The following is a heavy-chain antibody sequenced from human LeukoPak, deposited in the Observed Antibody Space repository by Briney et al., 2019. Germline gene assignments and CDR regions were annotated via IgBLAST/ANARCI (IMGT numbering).Heavy chain of an antibody. Sequence: GGSLRLSCAASGFTFGSYAMNWVRQAPGKGLEWVAVISSDGSNKFYVDSVKGRFTISRDNPKNTLYLQMNSLRAEDTAVYYCAKDLNYDFWSGLGNWGQGTLVTVSS. CDR2: ISSDGSNK. V-gene: IGHV3-30*18. D-gene: IGHD3-3*01. CDR1: GFTFGSYA. CDR3: AKDLNYDFWSGLGN. J-gene: IGHJ4*02.